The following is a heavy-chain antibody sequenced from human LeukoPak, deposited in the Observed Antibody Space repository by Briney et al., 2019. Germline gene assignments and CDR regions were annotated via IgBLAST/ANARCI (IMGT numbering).Heavy chain of an antibody. CDR1: GYTFTSYG. J-gene: IGHJ4*02. D-gene: IGHD6-13*01. V-gene: IGHV1-18*01. CDR2: INAGNGNT. Sequence: GASVKVSCKASGYTFTSYGISWVRQAPGQGLEWMGWINAGNGNTKYSQKFQGRVTMTRDTSTSTVYMELSSLRSEDTAVYYCARAEQHLWYWGQGTLVTVSS. CDR3: ARAEQHLWY.